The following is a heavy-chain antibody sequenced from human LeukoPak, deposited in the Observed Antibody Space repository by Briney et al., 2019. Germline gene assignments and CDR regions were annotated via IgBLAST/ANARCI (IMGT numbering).Heavy chain of an antibody. CDR3: ARGVGGLDY. Sequence: ASVKVSCKASGYTFTSYGISWVRQAPEQGLEWMGWINNYNDNTNYAQKFQGRVTMTTDTSTTTAYMELRSLRSDDTAVYYCARGVGGLDYWGQGTLVTVSS. J-gene: IGHJ4*02. D-gene: IGHD3-16*01. CDR1: GYTFTSYG. CDR2: INNYNDNT. V-gene: IGHV1-18*01.